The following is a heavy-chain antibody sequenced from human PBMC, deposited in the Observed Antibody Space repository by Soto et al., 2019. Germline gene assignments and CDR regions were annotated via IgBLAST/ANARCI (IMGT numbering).Heavy chain of an antibody. J-gene: IGHJ4*02. CDR1: GYTFTSYG. D-gene: IGHD1-1*01. Sequence: QVHLVQSGAEVKKPGASVKVSCKGSGYTFTSYGITWVRQAPGQGLEWMGWISAHNGNTDYAQKLQGRVTVTRDTSTSTVYMELRSLRSDDTAVYYCARGRYGDCWGQGALVTVSS. CDR2: ISAHNGNT. V-gene: IGHV1-18*01. CDR3: ARGRYGDC.